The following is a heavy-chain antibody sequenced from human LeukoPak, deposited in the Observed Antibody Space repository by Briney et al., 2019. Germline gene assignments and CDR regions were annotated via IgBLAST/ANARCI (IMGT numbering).Heavy chain of an antibody. D-gene: IGHD1-26*01. CDR1: GFTFSSYA. J-gene: IGHJ5*01. CDR3: AKDRGSYSTTADS. V-gene: IGHV3-30*04. CDR2: ISYDGSNK. Sequence: GGSLRLSCAASGFTFSSYAMHWVRQAPGKGLEWVAVISYDGSNKYYADSVKGRFTISRDNSKNTLYLQMNSLRAEDTAVYYCAKDRGSYSTTADSWGQGTLVTVSS.